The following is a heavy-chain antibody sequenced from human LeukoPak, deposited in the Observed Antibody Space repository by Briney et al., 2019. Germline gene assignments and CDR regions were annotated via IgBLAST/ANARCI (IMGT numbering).Heavy chain of an antibody. CDR2: IYHSGST. Sequence: PSETLSLTCTVSGGSISSGYYWGWIRQPPGKGLEWIGSIYHSGSTYYNPSLKSRVTISVDTSKNQFSLKLSSVTAADTAVYYCARDSFPRYSSGWYGPSFDYWGQGTLVTVSS. J-gene: IGHJ4*02. CDR3: ARDSFPRYSSGWYGPSFDY. CDR1: GGSISSGYY. V-gene: IGHV4-38-2*02. D-gene: IGHD6-19*01.